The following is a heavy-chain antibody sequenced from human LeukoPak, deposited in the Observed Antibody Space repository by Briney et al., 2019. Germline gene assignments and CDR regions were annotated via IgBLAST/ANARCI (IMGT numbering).Heavy chain of an antibody. CDR3: AQGYCTNGVCQKYYYYYGMDV. Sequence: ASVKVSCKASGYAFTSYYMHWVRQAPGQGLEWMGIINPSGGSTNYAQKFQGRVTITADESTSTAYMELSSLRSEDTAVYYCAQGYCTNGVCQKYYYYYGMDVWGQGTTVTVSS. V-gene: IGHV1-46*01. J-gene: IGHJ6*02. CDR2: INPSGGST. CDR1: GYAFTSYY. D-gene: IGHD2-8*01.